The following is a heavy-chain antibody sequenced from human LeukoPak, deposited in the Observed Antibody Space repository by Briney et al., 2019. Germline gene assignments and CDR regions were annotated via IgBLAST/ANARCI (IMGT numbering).Heavy chain of an antibody. D-gene: IGHD6-13*01. Sequence: GGSLRLSCAVSGFTFSSYWMNWVRQAPGKGLEWVASIKEDGGEKSYVDSVKGRFTISRDNAKNSLYLQMSSLRAEDTAVYYCARDGTAAGLYFDLWGQGTLVTVSS. CDR3: ARDGTAAGLYFDL. CDR1: GFTFSSYW. V-gene: IGHV3-7*01. CDR2: IKEDGGEK. J-gene: IGHJ4*01.